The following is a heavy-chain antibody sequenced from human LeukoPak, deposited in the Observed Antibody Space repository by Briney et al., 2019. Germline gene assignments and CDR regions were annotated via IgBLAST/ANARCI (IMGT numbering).Heavy chain of an antibody. Sequence: PGGSLRLSCIASGFTFSSYAMSWVRQAPGKGLEWVSGISGSAGNKYYADSVKGRFTISRDNSKNTLYLQMNSLRAEDTAVYYCAKEDLGPNPGGYWGQGTLVTVSS. D-gene: IGHD3-16*01. CDR1: GFTFSSYA. V-gene: IGHV3-23*01. CDR2: ISGSAGNK. J-gene: IGHJ4*02. CDR3: AKEDLGPNPGGY.